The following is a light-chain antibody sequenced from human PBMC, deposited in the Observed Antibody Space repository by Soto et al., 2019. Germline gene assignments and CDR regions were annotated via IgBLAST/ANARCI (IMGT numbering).Light chain of an antibody. Sequence: QSALTQPASVSGSPGQSLTISCTGTSIDVGGYNYVSWYQQHPGKAPKLMIYDVINRPSGVSNRFSGSKSGNTASLTISGLKAEDEADYYCSSYSSSTTVIFGGGTKLTVL. V-gene: IGLV2-14*03. J-gene: IGLJ2*01. CDR1: SIDVGGYNY. CDR3: SSYSSSTTVI. CDR2: DVI.